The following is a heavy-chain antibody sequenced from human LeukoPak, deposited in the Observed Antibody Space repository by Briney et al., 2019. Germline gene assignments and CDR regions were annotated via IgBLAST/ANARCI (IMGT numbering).Heavy chain of an antibody. Sequence: GGSLRLSCAASGFTFDGYDMSWVRQAPGKGLEWVSGINWNGGSTGYADSVKGRFTISRDNAKNSLYLQMNSLRAEDTALFYCARVIPAARNWNYLTRPYYFDYWGQGTLVTVSS. CDR1: GFTFDGYD. J-gene: IGHJ4*02. CDR2: INWNGGST. D-gene: IGHD1-7*01. V-gene: IGHV3-20*04. CDR3: ARVIPAARNWNYLTRPYYFDY.